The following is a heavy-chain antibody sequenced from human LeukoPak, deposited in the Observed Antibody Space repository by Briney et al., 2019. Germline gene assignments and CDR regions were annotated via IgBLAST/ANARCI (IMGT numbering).Heavy chain of an antibody. CDR1: GFTFRNYV. D-gene: IGHD3-10*01. Sequence: GGSLRLSCAASGFTFRNYVIHWVRQAPGKGLEWVAVTSSDLNVKLYADSVKGRFTISRDNSRSTLYLQMNSLRPEDTAIYYCTREGYYGSGSPPSLYFDYWGQGTLVTVSS. CDR2: TSSDLNVK. J-gene: IGHJ4*02. CDR3: TREGYYGSGSPPSLYFDY. V-gene: IGHV3-30-3*01.